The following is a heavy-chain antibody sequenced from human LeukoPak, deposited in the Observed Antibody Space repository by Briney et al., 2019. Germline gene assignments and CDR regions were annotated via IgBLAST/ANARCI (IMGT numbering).Heavy chain of an antibody. CDR3: ARVKGGATTDY. CDR1: GFTFDDYA. J-gene: IGHJ4*02. Sequence: GGSLRLSCAASGFTFDDYAMNWVRHGPGKGLEWVSGINWNSGDTGYADSVRGRFTISRDNAKNSLHLQMNSLTVEDTAFYYCARVKGGATTDYWGQGTLVTVSS. V-gene: IGHV3-20*04. CDR2: INWNSGDT. D-gene: IGHD1-26*01.